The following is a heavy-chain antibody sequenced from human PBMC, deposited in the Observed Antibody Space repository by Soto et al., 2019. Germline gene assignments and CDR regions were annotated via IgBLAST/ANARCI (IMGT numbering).Heavy chain of an antibody. Sequence: PSEPLSLTFTVSGDSISSGNKYWSWIRQPPGKGLEWIGYIFSSGTTYYNPSLKSRLTMSLDASQNQFSLKLNSLTDADTAVYFCARGPAPFDSYSDLDGWGQGNSVTV. V-gene: IGHV4-30-4*01. J-gene: IGHJ6*02. CDR3: ARGPAPFDSYSDLDG. CDR2: IFSSGTT. CDR1: GDSISSGNKY. D-gene: IGHD3-16*01.